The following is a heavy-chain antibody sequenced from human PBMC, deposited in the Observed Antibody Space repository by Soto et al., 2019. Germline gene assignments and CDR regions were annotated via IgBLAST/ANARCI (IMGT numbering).Heavy chain of an antibody. CDR3: AKTDKFDSQSSGWANRFDY. Sequence: EVQLLESGGGLVQPGGSLRLFCAASGFTFSNYAMTWVRQAPGKGLEWVSTITSGGSTYFGDTVKGRFTISRDNSKSTLYLQMNSLGAEDTAVYYCAKTDKFDSQSSGWANRFDYWGQGTLVTVSS. D-gene: IGHD6-19*01. CDR1: GFTFSNYA. CDR2: ITSGGST. V-gene: IGHV3-23*01. J-gene: IGHJ4*02.